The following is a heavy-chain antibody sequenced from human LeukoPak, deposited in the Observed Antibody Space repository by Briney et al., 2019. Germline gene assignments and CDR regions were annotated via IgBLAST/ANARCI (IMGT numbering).Heavy chain of an antibody. J-gene: IGHJ4*02. CDR3: ARADSSVSPQPDY. V-gene: IGHV4-39*01. D-gene: IGHD6-25*01. CDR2: IYYSGSA. Sequence: SETLSLTCTVSGGSISSSSYYWGWIRQPPGKGLEWIGSIYYSGSAYYNPSLKSRVTISVDTSKNQFSLKLSSVTAADTAVYYCARADSSVSPQPDYWGQGTLVTVSS. CDR1: GGSISSSSYY.